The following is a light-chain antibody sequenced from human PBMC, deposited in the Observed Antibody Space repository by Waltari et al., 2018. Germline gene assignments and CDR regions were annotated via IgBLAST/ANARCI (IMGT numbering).Light chain of an antibody. CDR3: AAWDDSLNGWV. CDR1: SSNIGGNT. J-gene: IGLJ3*02. V-gene: IGLV1-44*01. CDR2: SNN. Sequence: QSVLTQPPSASGTPGQRVTISCSGSSSNIGGNTVNWYQQLPGTAPKLLIYSNNRRPSGVPDRFSGSKSGTSASLAISGLQSEDEADDYCAAWDDSLNGWVFGGGTKLTVL.